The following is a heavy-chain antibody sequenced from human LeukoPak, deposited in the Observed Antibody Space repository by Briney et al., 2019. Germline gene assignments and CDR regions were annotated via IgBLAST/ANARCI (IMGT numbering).Heavy chain of an antibody. J-gene: IGHJ4*02. CDR2: ISAYNGNT. V-gene: IGHV1-18*01. CDR3: ARTFSYYYDSSGPGILFDY. D-gene: IGHD3-22*01. Sequence: ASVKVSCKASGYTFTSYGISWVRQAPGQGLEWMGWISAYNGNTNYAQKLQGRVTMTTDTSTSTAYMELRSLRSDDTAVYYCARTFSYYYDSSGPGILFDYWGQGTLVTVSS. CDR1: GYTFTSYG.